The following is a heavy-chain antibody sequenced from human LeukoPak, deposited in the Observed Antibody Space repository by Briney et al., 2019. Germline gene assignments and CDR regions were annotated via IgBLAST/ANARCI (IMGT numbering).Heavy chain of an antibody. CDR1: GGTFSSYA. D-gene: IGHD2-21*01. J-gene: IGHJ3*02. V-gene: IGHV1-69*05. CDR3: ARGLQNYGGIEGDAFDI. CDR2: IIPIFGTA. Sequence: SVKVSCKASGGTFSSYAISWVRQAPGQGLEWMGGIIPIFGTANYAQKFQGRVTITTDESTSTAYTELSSLRSEDTAVYYCARGLQNYGGIEGDAFDIWGQGTMVTVSS.